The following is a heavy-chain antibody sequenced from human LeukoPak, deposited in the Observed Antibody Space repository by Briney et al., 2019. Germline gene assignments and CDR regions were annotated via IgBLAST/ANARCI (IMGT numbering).Heavy chain of an antibody. CDR2: FDPEDGET. Sequence: ASVKVSCKASGYTFTGYHMHWVRQAPGKGLEWMGGFDPEDGETIYAQKFQGRVTMTEDTSTDTAYMELSSLRSEDTAVYYCATWGYGSGSYYNGFWNYWGQGTLVTVSS. D-gene: IGHD3-10*01. CDR3: ATWGYGSGSYYNGFWNY. CDR1: GYTFTGYH. V-gene: IGHV1-24*01. J-gene: IGHJ4*02.